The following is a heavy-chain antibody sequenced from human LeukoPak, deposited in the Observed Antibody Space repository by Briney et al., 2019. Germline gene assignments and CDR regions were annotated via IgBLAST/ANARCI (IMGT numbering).Heavy chain of an antibody. CDR3: ARVEYYYASSGYGRGLNWFDP. J-gene: IGHJ5*02. CDR1: GYTFTGYY. CDR2: INPNGGAK. V-gene: IGHV1-2*02. D-gene: IGHD3-22*01. Sequence: ASVKVSCKASGYTFTGYYMHWVRQAPGQGLEWMGWINPNGGAKNYAQKFQGRVTMTRDTSISTAYMELSRLRSDDTAVYYCARVEYYYASSGYGRGLNWFDPWGQGTLVTVSS.